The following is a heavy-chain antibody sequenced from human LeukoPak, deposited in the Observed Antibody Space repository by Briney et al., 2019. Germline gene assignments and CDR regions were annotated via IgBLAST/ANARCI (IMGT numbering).Heavy chain of an antibody. CDR1: GGSFSGYY. J-gene: IGHJ5*02. D-gene: IGHD3-9*01. CDR3: ARVDGLLSWIDP. CDR2: INHSGST. Sequence: SETLSLTCAVYGGSFSGYYWSWIRQPPGKGLEWIGEINHSGSTNYNPSLKSRVTISVDTSKNQFSLKLSSVTAADTAVYYCARVDGLLSWIDPRGQGTLVTVSS. V-gene: IGHV4-34*01.